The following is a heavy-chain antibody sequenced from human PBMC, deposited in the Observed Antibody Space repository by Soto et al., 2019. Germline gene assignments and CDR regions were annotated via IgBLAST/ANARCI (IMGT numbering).Heavy chain of an antibody. CDR2: IYYSGST. Sequence: PSETLSLTCTVSGGSISSGSYYWSWIRQHPGKGLEWIGYIYYSGSTYYNPSLKSRVTISVDTSKNQFSLKLSSVTAADTAVYYCARDLTNILDYWGQGTLVTVSS. CDR3: ARDLTNILDY. V-gene: IGHV4-31*03. J-gene: IGHJ4*02. D-gene: IGHD2-8*01. CDR1: GGSISSGSYY.